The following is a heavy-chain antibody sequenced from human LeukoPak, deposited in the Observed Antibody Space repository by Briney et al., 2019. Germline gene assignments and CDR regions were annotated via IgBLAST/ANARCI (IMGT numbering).Heavy chain of an antibody. CDR1: GGSISIYY. V-gene: IGHV4-59*01. J-gene: IGHJ3*02. CDR2: IYYSGST. CDR3: ARRLQRALDI. Sequence: SETLSLTCTVWGGSISIYYWSWIRQPPGKGLEWIGYIYYSGSTNYNPSLKSRVTISVDTSKNQFSLKLSSVTAADTAVYYCARRLQRALDIWGQGKMVTVSS.